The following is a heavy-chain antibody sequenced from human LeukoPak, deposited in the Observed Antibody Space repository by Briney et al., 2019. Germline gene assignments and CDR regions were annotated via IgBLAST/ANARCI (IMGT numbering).Heavy chain of an antibody. CDR2: INTNTGNP. J-gene: IGHJ3*02. V-gene: IGHV7-4-1*02. Sequence: ASVKVSCKASGYTFTSYAMNWVRQAPGQGLEWMGWINTNTGNPTYAQGFTGRFVFSLDTSVCTAYLQISSLKAEDTAVYYCARVKLNDYVWGSYRPGDAFDIWGQGTMVTVSS. CDR1: GYTFTSYA. D-gene: IGHD3-16*02. CDR3: ARVKLNDYVWGSYRPGDAFDI.